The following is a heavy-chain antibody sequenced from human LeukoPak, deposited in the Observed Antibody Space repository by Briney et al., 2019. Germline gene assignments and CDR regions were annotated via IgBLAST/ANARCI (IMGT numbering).Heavy chain of an antibody. CDR3: ARIGTAMVDY. J-gene: IGHJ4*02. CDR2: IFQGGTT. CDR1: GYSINSGFY. V-gene: IGHV4-38-2*02. Sequence: NPSETLSLTCTVSGYSINSGFYWGWIRQAPGKGLEWIGSIFQGGTTFYNPSLKSRVIISADTSNNNFSLSLRSVTAADTAVYYCARIGTAMVDYWGRGTLVTVSS. D-gene: IGHD5-18*01.